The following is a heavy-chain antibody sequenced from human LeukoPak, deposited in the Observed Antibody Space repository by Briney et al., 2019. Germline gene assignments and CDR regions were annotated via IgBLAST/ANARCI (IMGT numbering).Heavy chain of an antibody. CDR1: GFTFSGSA. D-gene: IGHD1-26*01. J-gene: IGHJ4*02. V-gene: IGHV3-73*01. CDR2: IRSKTNNYAT. CDR3: ITRYQLSGNYYEY. Sequence: PGGSLKLSRAASGFTFSGSAMHWVRQASGKGLEWVGRIRSKTNNYATAYAASVKGRFTISRDDSKNTAYLQMNSPKTEDTAVYYCITRYQLSGNYYEYWGQGTLVTVSS.